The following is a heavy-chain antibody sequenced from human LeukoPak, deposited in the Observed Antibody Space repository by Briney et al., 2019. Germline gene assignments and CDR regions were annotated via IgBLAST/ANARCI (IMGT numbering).Heavy chain of an antibody. CDR3: ARDEGRGLSYGDYPFDY. J-gene: IGHJ4*02. CDR1: GGTFSSYA. D-gene: IGHD4-17*01. Sequence: SVKDSCKASGGTFSSYAISWVRQAPGQGLEWMGGIIPIFGTANYAQKFQGRVTITADESTSTAYMELSSLRSEDTAVYYCARDEGRGLSYGDYPFDYWGQGTLVTVSS. CDR2: IIPIFGTA. V-gene: IGHV1-69*01.